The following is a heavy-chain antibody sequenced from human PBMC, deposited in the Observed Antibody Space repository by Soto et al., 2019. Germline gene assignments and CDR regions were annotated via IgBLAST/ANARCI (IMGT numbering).Heavy chain of an antibody. CDR1: GYTFTSYG. CDR2: IIPIFGTA. Sequence: SVKVSCKASGYTFTSYGISWVRQAPGQGLERMGGIIPIFGTANYAQKFQGRVTITADESTSTAYMELSSLRSEDTAVYYCARIGSSSWSQQRTSYYFDYWGQGTLVTVSS. J-gene: IGHJ4*02. CDR3: ARIGSSSWSQQRTSYYFDY. V-gene: IGHV1-69*13. D-gene: IGHD6-13*01.